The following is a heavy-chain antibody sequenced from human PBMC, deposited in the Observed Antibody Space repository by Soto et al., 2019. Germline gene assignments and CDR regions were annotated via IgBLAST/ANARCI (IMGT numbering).Heavy chain of an antibody. D-gene: IGHD3-10*01. J-gene: IGHJ4*02. CDR3: AREMVRGVGSDC. CDR1: GYTFTSYG. Sequence: GASAKVSCKASGYTFTSYGISWVRQAPGQGLEWMGWISTYNGNTKYAQKLQGRVTMTTDTSTSTAYMELRSLRSDDTAVFYCAREMVRGVGSDCWGQGTMVTVSS. V-gene: IGHV1-18*01. CDR2: ISTYNGNT.